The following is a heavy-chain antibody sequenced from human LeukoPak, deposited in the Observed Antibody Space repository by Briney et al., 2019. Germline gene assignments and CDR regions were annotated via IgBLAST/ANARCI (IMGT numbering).Heavy chain of an antibody. CDR1: GFTFSSYG. CDR3: ARSGRGGAFDI. CDR2: IYSDGSRT. V-gene: IGHV3-74*01. Sequence: PGRSLRLSCAASGFTFSSYGMHWVRQGPGKGLVWVSRIYSDGSRTNYADSVKGRFTISGDNAKNTLYLQMNSLRAEDTAVYYCARSGRGGAFDIWGQGTMVTVSS. J-gene: IGHJ3*02. D-gene: IGHD1-26*01.